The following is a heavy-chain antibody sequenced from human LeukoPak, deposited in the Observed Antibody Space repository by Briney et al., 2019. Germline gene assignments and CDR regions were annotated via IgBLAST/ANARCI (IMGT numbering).Heavy chain of an antibody. CDR2: INAGNGNT. CDR3: AREGKSYSSSWYYFDY. CDR1: GYTFTSYA. J-gene: IGHJ4*02. D-gene: IGHD6-13*01. Sequence: ASVKVSCKASGYTFTSYAMHWVRQAPGQRLEWMGWINAGNGNTKYSQEFQGRVTITRDTSASTAYMELSSLRSEDMAVYYCAREGKSYSSSWYYFDYWGQGTLVTVSS. V-gene: IGHV1-3*03.